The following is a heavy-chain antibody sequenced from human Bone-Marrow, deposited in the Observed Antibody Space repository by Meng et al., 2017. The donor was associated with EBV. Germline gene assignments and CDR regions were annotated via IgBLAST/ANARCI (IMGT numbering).Heavy chain of an antibody. V-gene: IGHV4-4*02. CDR3: ARGSIKSGSYSIDS. D-gene: IGHD1-26*01. CDR1: GGSISTNFW. CDR2: IYYSGTT. Sequence: VQRQERGPGLVKASGTLSLTSAVSGGSISTNFWWSWVRQSPGKGLEGIGEIYYSGTTTYNPSLKSRVTISVDKSKNQFSLKLTSVTAADTAVYYCARGSIKSGSYSIDSWGQGILVTVSS. J-gene: IGHJ4*02.